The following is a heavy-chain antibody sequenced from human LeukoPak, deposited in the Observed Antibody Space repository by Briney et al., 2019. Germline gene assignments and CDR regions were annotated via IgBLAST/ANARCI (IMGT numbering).Heavy chain of an antibody. V-gene: IGHV4-34*01. Sequence: PGGSLRLSCAASGFTFSSYGMHWVRQPSGKGLEWIGEINHSGSTNYNPSLKSRVTISVDTSKNQFSLKLSSVTAADTAVYYCARGQKAVAGTPDYWGQGTLVTVSS. D-gene: IGHD6-19*01. CDR2: INHSGST. J-gene: IGHJ4*02. CDR1: GFTFSSYG. CDR3: ARGQKAVAGTPDY.